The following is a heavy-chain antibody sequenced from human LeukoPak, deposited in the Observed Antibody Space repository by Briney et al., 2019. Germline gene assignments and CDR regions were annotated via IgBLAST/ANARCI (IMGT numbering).Heavy chain of an antibody. CDR2: INHSGST. CDR3: AGSRGGYSYGFRGSIDY. J-gene: IGHJ4*02. V-gene: IGHV4-34*01. CDR1: GGSFSGYY. Sequence: SETLSLTCAVYGGSFSGYYWSWIRQPPGKGLEWIGEINHSGSTNYNPSLKSRVTISVDTSKNQFSLKLSSVTAADTAVYYCAGSRGGYSYGFRGSIDYWGQGTLVTASS. D-gene: IGHD5-18*01.